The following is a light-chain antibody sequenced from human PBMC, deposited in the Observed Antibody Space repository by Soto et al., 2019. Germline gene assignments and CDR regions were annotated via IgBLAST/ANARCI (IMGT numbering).Light chain of an antibody. CDR3: SSYTSCSSVV. J-gene: IGLJ2*01. Sequence: QSALTRPASVSGSPGQSITISCTGTSSDVGGYNYVSWYQQHPGKAPKLMIYDVSNRPSGVSNRFSGSKSGNTASLTISGLEAEDEADYYCSSYTSCSSVVFGGGTKVTVL. CDR1: SSDVGGYNY. V-gene: IGLV2-14*01. CDR2: DVS.